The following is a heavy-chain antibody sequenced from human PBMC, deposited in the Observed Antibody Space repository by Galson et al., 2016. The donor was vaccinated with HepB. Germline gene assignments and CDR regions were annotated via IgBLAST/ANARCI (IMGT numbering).Heavy chain of an antibody. D-gene: IGHD6-13*01. J-gene: IGHJ6*03. CDR3: ARDPSSWHYFFYYYTDV. V-gene: IGHV3-7*03. Sequence: SLRLSCAASGFTFSSYWMRWVRQAPGKGLEWVANIKQDGSEKYYVDSVKGRFTISRDNAKNTLYLQMNSLRAEDTAVYYCARDPSSWHYFFYYYTDVWGEGTTVTVSS. CDR2: IKQDGSEK. CDR1: GFTFSSYW.